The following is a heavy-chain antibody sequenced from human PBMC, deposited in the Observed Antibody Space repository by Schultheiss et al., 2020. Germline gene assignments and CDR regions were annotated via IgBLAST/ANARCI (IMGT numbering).Heavy chain of an antibody. D-gene: IGHD2-8*01. CDR3: TRLGVSGYFQD. J-gene: IGHJ1*01. CDR2: IDWDDDK. CDR1: GFSLSTSGMR. V-gene: IGHV2-70*04. Sequence: SGPTLVKPTQTLTLTCTFSGFSLSTSGMRVSWIRQPPGKALEWLARIDWDDDKFYSTSLKTRLTISKDTSNNQVVLTMTNMDPVDTATYYCTRLGVSGYFQDWGQGTLVTVSS.